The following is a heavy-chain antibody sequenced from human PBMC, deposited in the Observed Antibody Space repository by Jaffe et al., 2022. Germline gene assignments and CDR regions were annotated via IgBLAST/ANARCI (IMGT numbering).Heavy chain of an antibody. CDR3: ARDRYCSSTSCSSRGFDY. J-gene: IGHJ4*02. Sequence: EVQLVESGGGLVQPGGSLRLSCAASGFTFSSYWMHWVRQAPGKGLVWVSRINSDGSSTSYADSVKGRFTISRDNAKNTLYLQMNSLRAEDTAVYYCARDRYCSSTSCSSRGFDYWGQGTLVTVSS. CDR1: GFTFSSYW. V-gene: IGHV3-74*01. D-gene: IGHD2-2*01. CDR2: INSDGSST.